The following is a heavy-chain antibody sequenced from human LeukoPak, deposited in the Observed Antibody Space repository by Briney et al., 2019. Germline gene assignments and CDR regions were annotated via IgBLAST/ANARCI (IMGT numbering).Heavy chain of an antibody. Sequence: SETLSLTCAVSGGSISGRYWSWIRQPPGKGLEWIANWRYDGSPNYTPSLESRATISLDTSKNQFPLRLTSATAADTAVYYCVVTQKWLAFDYWGQGILVTVSS. CDR3: VVTQKWLAFDY. V-gene: IGHV4-59*08. D-gene: IGHD6-19*01. J-gene: IGHJ4*02. CDR2: WRYDGSP. CDR1: GGSISGRY.